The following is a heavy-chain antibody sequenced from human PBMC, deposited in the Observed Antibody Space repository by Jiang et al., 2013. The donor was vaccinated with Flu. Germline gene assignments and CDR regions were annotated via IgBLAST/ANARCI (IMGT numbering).Heavy chain of an antibody. CDR3: ARDSLLDYYGSGSSYYYYGMDV. CDR2: IYTSGST. CDR1: GGSISSGSYY. J-gene: IGHJ6*02. Sequence: GLVKPSQTLSLTCTVSGGSISSGSYYWSWIRQPAGKGLEWIGRIYTSGSTNYNPSLKSRVTISVDTSKNQFSLKLSSVTAADTAVYYCARDSLLDYYGSGSSYYYYGMDVWGQGTTVTVSS. D-gene: IGHD3-10*01. V-gene: IGHV4-61*02.